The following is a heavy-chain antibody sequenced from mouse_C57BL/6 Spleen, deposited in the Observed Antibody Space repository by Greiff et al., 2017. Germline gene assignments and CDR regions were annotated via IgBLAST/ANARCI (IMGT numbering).Heavy chain of an antibody. D-gene: IGHD1-1*01. CDR3: ARPYYYGSSYGFAY. J-gene: IGHJ3*01. V-gene: IGHV1-18*01. Sequence: EVQLQESGPELVKPGASVKIPCKASGYTFTDYNMDWVKQSHGKSLEWIGDINPNNGGTIYNQKFKGKATLTVDKSSSTAYMELRSLTSEDTAVYYCARPYYYGSSYGFAYWGQGTLVTVSA. CDR2: INPNNGGT. CDR1: GYTFTDYN.